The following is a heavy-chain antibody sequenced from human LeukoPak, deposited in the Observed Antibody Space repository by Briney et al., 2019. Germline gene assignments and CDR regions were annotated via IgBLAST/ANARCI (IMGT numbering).Heavy chain of an antibody. CDR2: INPTSGGT. CDR3: ARNDYSNYVGYWYLDL. J-gene: IGHJ2*01. CDR1: GYTFTGYY. Sequence: ASVKVSCKASGYTFTGYYMHWIRQAPGQGLEWMGWINPTSGGTNYAQKFQGRVTTTRDTSISAAYMEPSRLRSDDSAVYYCARNDYSNYVGYWYLDLWGRGTPVTVSS. V-gene: IGHV1-2*02. D-gene: IGHD4-11*01.